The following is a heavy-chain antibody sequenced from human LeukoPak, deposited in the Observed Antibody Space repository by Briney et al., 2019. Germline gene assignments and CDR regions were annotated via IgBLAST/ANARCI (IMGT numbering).Heavy chain of an antibody. Sequence: GGSLRLSCAASGFTFSSYSMNWVRQAPGKGLEWVSSISSSSSYIYYADSLKGRFTISRDNAKNSLYLQMNSLRAEDTAVYYCARDRVVVPAANGEYFQHWGQGTLVTVSS. J-gene: IGHJ1*01. CDR2: ISSSSSYI. CDR1: GFTFSSYS. CDR3: ARDRVVVPAANGEYFQH. D-gene: IGHD2-2*01. V-gene: IGHV3-21*01.